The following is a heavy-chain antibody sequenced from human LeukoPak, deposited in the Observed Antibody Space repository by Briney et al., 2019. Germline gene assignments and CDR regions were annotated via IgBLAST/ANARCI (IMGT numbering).Heavy chain of an antibody. J-gene: IGHJ3*02. CDR2: ISSGSTYI. Sequence: PGGSLRLSCAASGFTFSSYSMNWVRQAPGKGLEWVSSISSGSTYIYYADSLKGRFTISRDNAKNSLNLQMNSLRAGDTAVYYCAREGVDVFDIWGQGTMVTVSS. CDR3: AREGVDVFDI. CDR1: GFTFSSYS. V-gene: IGHV3-21*01.